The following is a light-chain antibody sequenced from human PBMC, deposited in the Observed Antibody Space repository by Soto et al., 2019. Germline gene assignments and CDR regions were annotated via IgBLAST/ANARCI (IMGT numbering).Light chain of an antibody. CDR1: QNVAGD. V-gene: IGKV3-15*01. CDR2: RTS. Sequence: RVTTQSPATLSVSPGERATLSCRASQNVAGDLAWYQQKPGQAPRLLIYRTSTRATGIPARFSGSGSGTEFTRTISSQQSEYFAVYYCQEYNGRSSFGQGTKVEIK. J-gene: IGKJ1*01. CDR3: QEYNGRSS.